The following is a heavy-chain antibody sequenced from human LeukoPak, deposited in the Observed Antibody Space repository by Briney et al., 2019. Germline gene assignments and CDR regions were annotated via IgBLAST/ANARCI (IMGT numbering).Heavy chain of an antibody. CDR1: GFTFSSYA. D-gene: IGHD5-12*01. CDR3: AKDPKWLRFSDWFDP. CDR2: ISGSGGST. V-gene: IGHV3-23*01. Sequence: GGSLRLSCAASGFTFSSYAMSWVRQAPGKGLEWVSAISGSGGSTYYADSVKGRLTISRDNSKNTRYLQMNSLRAEDTAVYYCAKDPKWLRFSDWFDPWGQGTLVTVSS. J-gene: IGHJ5*02.